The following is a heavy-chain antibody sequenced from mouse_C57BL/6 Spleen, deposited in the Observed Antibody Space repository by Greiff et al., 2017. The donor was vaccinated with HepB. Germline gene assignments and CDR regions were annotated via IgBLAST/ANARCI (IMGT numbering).Heavy chain of an antibody. CDR2: IHPNSGST. D-gene: IGHD2-1*01. CDR3: ARGEDGNYGYFDV. Sequence: VQLQQPGAELVKPGASVKLSCKASGYTFTSYWMHWVKQRPGQGLEWIGMIHPNSGSTNYNEKFKSKATLTVDKSSSTAYMQLSSLTSEDSAVYYCARGEDGNYGYFDVWGTGTTVTVSS. CDR1: GYTFTSYW. V-gene: IGHV1-64*01. J-gene: IGHJ1*03.